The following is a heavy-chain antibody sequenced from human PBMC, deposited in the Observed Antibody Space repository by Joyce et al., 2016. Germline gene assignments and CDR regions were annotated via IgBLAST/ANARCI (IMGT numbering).Heavy chain of an antibody. J-gene: IGHJ4*02. CDR2: VSGSGSGT. Sequence: EVQLLESGGGLLQPGGSLRLSCAASGFSFTIYAMTWVRQAPGKGLEWVSGVSGSGSGTYYEDSVKGRFIISRDNSKKMVYLYMNSLRAEDTAVYYCARDPHYGSGRSRANLDYWGQGTLVTVSS. V-gene: IGHV3-23*01. D-gene: IGHD3-10*01. CDR1: GFSFTIYA. CDR3: ARDPHYGSGRSRANLDY.